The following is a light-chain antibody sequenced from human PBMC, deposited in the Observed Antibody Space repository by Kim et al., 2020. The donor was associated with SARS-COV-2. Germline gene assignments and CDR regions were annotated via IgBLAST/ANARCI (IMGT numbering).Light chain of an antibody. CDR3: QSYDNSLNSYV. J-gene: IGLJ1*01. V-gene: IGLV1-40*01. Sequence: QSVLTQPPSVSGAPGQRVTFSCTGSSSNIGANFDVHWYQHLPGTAPKLLIYGNTNRPSGVPDRFSGSKSGTSASLAIIGLQAEDEADYYCQSYDNSLNSYVFGTGTKVTVL. CDR2: GNT. CDR1: SSNIGANFD.